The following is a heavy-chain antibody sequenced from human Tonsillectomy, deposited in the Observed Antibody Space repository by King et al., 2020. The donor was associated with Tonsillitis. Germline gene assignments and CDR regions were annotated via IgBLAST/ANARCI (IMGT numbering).Heavy chain of an antibody. Sequence: VQLVESGGGLVQPGGSLRLSCAASGFTFSSYSMNWVRQAPGKGLEWVSYISSSSSTIYYADSVKGRFTISRDNAKNSLYLQMNSLRDEDTAVYYCARDPPGYDSSGYYPNYVDYWGQGTLVTVSS. CDR1: GFTFSSYS. CDR3: ARDPPGYDSSGYYPNYVDY. D-gene: IGHD3-22*01. CDR2: ISSSSSTI. V-gene: IGHV3-48*02. J-gene: IGHJ4*02.